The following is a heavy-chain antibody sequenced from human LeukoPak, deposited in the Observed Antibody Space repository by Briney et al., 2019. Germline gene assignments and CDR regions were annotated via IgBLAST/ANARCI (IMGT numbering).Heavy chain of an antibody. CDR2: INSDGSST. J-gene: IGHJ4*02. D-gene: IGHD6-19*01. CDR1: GFTFSDHY. V-gene: IGHV3-74*01. CDR3: ARYTFSSGFLY. Sequence: GGSLRLSSAASGFTFSDHYMDWVRQAPGKGLVWVSRINSDGSSTSYADSVKGRFTISRDNAKNTLFLQMNSLRAEDTAVYYCARYTFSSGFLYWGQGTLVTVSS.